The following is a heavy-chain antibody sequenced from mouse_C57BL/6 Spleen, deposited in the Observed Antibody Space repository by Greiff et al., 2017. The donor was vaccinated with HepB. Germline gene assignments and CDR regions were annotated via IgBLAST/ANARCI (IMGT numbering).Heavy chain of an antibody. J-gene: IGHJ4*01. CDR2: IDPSDSET. V-gene: IGHV1-52*01. CDR3: ARSYDGYLYAMDY. D-gene: IGHD2-3*01. Sequence: VQLQQPGAELVRPGSSVKLSCKASGYTFTSYWMHWVKQRPIQGLEWIGNIDPSDSETHYNQKFKDKATLTVDKSSSTAYMQLSSLTSEDPAVYYCARSYDGYLYAMDYWGQGTSVTVSS. CDR1: GYTFTSYW.